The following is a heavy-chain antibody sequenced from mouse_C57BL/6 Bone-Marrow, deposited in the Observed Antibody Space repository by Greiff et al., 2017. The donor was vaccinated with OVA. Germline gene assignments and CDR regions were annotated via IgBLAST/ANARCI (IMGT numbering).Heavy chain of an antibody. V-gene: IGHV1-77*01. Sequence: QVQLQQSGAELVKPGASVKISCKASGYTFTDYYINWVKQRPGQGLEWIGKLGPGSGSTYYNEKFKGKATLTADKSSSTAYMQLSSLTSEDSAVYCCARSPVITDYWGQGTTLTVSS. CDR3: ARSPVITDY. CDR2: LGPGSGST. J-gene: IGHJ2*01. D-gene: IGHD1-1*01. CDR1: GYTFTDYY.